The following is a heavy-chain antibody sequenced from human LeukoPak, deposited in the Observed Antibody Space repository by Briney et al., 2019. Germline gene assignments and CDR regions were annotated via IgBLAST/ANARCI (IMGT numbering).Heavy chain of an antibody. CDR2: ISYDGSNK. Sequence: PGRSLRLSCAASGFTFSSYGMHWVRQAPGKGLEWVAVISYDGSNKYYADSLKGRFTISRDNSKNTLYLQMNSLSTEDTAVYYCAKVVQWLDPDFDYWGQGTLVTVSS. J-gene: IGHJ4*02. V-gene: IGHV3-30*18. CDR3: AKVVQWLDPDFDY. CDR1: GFTFSSYG. D-gene: IGHD6-19*01.